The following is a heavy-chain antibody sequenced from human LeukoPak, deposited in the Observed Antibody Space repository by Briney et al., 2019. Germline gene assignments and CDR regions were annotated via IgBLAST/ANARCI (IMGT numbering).Heavy chain of an antibody. CDR2: ISGSGGST. CDR1: GFTFSSYA. J-gene: IGHJ3*02. CDR3: AKGMHSGWYEDAFDI. D-gene: IGHD6-19*01. V-gene: IGHV3-23*01. Sequence: GGSLRLSCAASGFTFSSYAMSWVRQAPGKGLERVSAISGSGGSTYYADSVKGRFTISRDNSKNTLYLQMNSLRAEDTAVYYCAKGMHSGWYEDAFDIWGQGTMVTVSS.